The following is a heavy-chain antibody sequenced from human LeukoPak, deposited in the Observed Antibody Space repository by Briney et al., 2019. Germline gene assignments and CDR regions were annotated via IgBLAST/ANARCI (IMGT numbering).Heavy chain of an antibody. V-gene: IGHV1-46*01. Sequence: ASVKVSCKASGDTFTSYYMHWVRQAPGQGLEWMGIINPSGGSTSYAQKFQGRVTMTRDTSISTAYMELSRLRSDDTAVYYCARTGNFDYWGQGTLVTVSS. J-gene: IGHJ4*02. CDR1: GDTFTSYY. CDR2: INPSGGST. CDR3: ARTGNFDY. D-gene: IGHD1-1*01.